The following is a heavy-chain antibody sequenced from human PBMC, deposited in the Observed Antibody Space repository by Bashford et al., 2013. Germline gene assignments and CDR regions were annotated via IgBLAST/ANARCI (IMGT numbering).Heavy chain of an antibody. Sequence: GGSLRLSCAASGFTFSSYAMHWVRQAPGKGLEWVAVVSYDGSETYYADSVKGRFTISRDNSKDTLYLQMNSLRAEDTAVYFCARVIGYWGQGTLVTVSS. J-gene: IGHJ4*02. CDR3: ARVIGY. V-gene: IGHV3-30*04. CDR2: VSYDGSET. CDR1: GFTFSSYA.